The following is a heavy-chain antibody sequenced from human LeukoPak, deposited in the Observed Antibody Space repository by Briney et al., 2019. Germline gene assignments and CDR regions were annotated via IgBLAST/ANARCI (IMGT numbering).Heavy chain of an antibody. CDR2: IIPIFGTA. D-gene: IGHD2-2*01. J-gene: IGHJ4*02. V-gene: IGHV1-69*06. CDR3: ARNSVVVPADLDY. CDR1: GGTFSSYA. Sequence: ASVKVSCKASGGTFSSYAISWVRQAPGQGLEWMGGIIPIFGTANYAQKFQGRVTITADKSTSTAYMELRSLRSDDTAVYYCARNSVVVPADLDYWGQGTLVTVSS.